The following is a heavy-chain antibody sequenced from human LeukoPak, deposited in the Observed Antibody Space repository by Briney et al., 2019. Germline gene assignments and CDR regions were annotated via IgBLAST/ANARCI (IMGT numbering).Heavy chain of an antibody. D-gene: IGHD3-22*01. J-gene: IGHJ4*02. CDR1: GYTFTSYG. Sequence: ASVKVSCKASGYTFTSYGITWVRQAPGQGLEWMGWISVYSGNTTYAQKLQGRVIMTTDTSTNTAYMELRSLRSDDTAVYYCARESDYYDSSGYYDYWGQGTLVTVSS. V-gene: IGHV1-18*01. CDR2: ISVYSGNT. CDR3: ARESDYYDSSGYYDY.